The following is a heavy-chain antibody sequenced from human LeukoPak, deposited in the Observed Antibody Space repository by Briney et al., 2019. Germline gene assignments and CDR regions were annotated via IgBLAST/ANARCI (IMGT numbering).Heavy chain of an antibody. D-gene: IGHD2-15*01. Sequence: ASVKVSCKASGYTFTGYYMHWVRQATGQGLEWMGRIIFVRDITYYALNFQGRATITADKSTSTVYLDLSSLRSQDTAVYFCATGMRIPGAVSPYQDLYYDSWGQGTLVTVSS. J-gene: IGHJ4*01. CDR3: ATGMRIPGAVSPYQDLYYDS. CDR1: GYTFTGYY. CDR2: IIFVRDIT. V-gene: IGHV1-2*02.